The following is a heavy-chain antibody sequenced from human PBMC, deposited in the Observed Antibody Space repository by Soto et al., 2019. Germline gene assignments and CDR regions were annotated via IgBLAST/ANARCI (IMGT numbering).Heavy chain of an antibody. CDR2: LNPNSGNT. V-gene: IGHV1-8*01. CDR3: AVGGPYCSSASCYDY. J-gene: IGHJ4*02. D-gene: IGHD2-2*01. Sequence: GASVKVSCKASGYTFSNYDINWVRQAPGQGPEWMGWLNPNSGNTGYAQKFQGRVTLTRDTSTSTGYMELTSLRSEDTAVYYCAVGGPYCSSASCYDYWGQGTLVTVSS. CDR1: GYTFSNYD.